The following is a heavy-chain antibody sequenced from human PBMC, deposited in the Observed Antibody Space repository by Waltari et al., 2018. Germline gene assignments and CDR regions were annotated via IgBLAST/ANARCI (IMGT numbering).Heavy chain of an antibody. CDR2: IYHSVSS. D-gene: IGHD3-3*01. CDR3: ARTYYDFWSGYYTTYYFDY. J-gene: IGHJ4*02. V-gene: IGHV4-38-2*01. Sequence: QVQLQESGPGLVKPSETLSLTCAVSGYSISSGYYWGWIRQPPGKGLEWIGIIYHSVSSYYNPSLKSRVTISVDTSKNQFSLKLSSVTAADTAVYYCARTYYDFWSGYYTTYYFDYWGQGTLVTVSS. CDR1: GYSISSGYY.